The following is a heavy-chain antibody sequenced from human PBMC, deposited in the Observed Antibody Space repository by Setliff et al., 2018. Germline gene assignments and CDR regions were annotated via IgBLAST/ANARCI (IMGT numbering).Heavy chain of an antibody. D-gene: IGHD3-3*01. CDR2: ISGYNGNT. Sequence: GASVKVSCKASGYTFTTYGVAWVRQAPGQGLEWLGWISGYNGNTNYAQRFQGRVTTTIDTSTNTAYMELRSLRSDDTAVYYCARMSGFLYMDVWGKGTTVTVSS. CDR3: ARMSGFLYMDV. V-gene: IGHV1-18*01. CDR1: GYTFTTYG. J-gene: IGHJ6*03.